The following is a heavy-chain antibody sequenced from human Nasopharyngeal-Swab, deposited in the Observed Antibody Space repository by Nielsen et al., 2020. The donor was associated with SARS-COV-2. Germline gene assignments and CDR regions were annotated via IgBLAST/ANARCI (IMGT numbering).Heavy chain of an antibody. CDR3: ARATTVTFHY. CDR2: ISFSGSTI. CDR1: GFTLSSYE. V-gene: IGHV3-48*03. Sequence: GESLKISCAASGFTLSSYEMNWVRQAPGKGLEWVSYISFSGSTIYYADSVKGRFTISRDNAKNSLYLQMNSLRAEDTAVYYCARATTVTFHYWGQGTLVTVSS. J-gene: IGHJ4*02. D-gene: IGHD4-17*01.